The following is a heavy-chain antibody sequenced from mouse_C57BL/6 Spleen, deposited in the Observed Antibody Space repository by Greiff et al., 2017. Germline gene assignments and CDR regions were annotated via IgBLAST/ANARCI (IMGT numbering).Heavy chain of an antibody. V-gene: IGHV14-3*01. D-gene: IGHD2-5*01. Sequence: VQLKQSVAELVRPGASVKLSCTASGFHIKNTYLPWVKQRPEQGLEWIGRIDPANGNTKYAPKFQGKVTITEDTSSNTAYLQLSSLTSEDTAIYYCARRGNSNPFAYWGQGTLVTVSA. J-gene: IGHJ3*01. CDR2: IDPANGNT. CDR3: ARRGNSNPFAY. CDR1: GFHIKNTY.